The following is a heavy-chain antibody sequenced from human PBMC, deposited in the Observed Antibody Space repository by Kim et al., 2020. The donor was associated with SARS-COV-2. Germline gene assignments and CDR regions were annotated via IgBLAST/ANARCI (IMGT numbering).Heavy chain of an antibody. V-gene: IGHV1-18*01. CDR3: ARDLPYSGSYHAAEYFQH. Sequence: ASVKVSCKASGYTFTSYGISWVRQAPGQGLEWMGWISAYNGNTNYAQKLQGRVTMTTDTSTSTAYMELRSLRSDDTAVYYCARDLPYSGSYHAAEYFQHWGQGTLVTVSS. CDR2: ISAYNGNT. D-gene: IGHD1-26*01. CDR1: GYTFTSYG. J-gene: IGHJ1*01.